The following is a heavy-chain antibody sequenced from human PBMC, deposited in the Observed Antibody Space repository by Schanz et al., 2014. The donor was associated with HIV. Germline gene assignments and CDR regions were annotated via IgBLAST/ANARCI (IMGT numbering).Heavy chain of an antibody. Sequence: QVQLVESGGGVVQPGRSLRLSCAASGFTFSSYGMHWVRQAPGKGLEWVAVISYDGRKKHYADSVKGRFTVSRDNSKKTLYLQMSSLRAEDTAVYYCAREEWERSIAAPPGYWGQGTLVTVSS. CDR2: ISYDGRKK. V-gene: IGHV3-30*03. J-gene: IGHJ4*02. D-gene: IGHD6-6*01. CDR1: GFTFSSYG. CDR3: AREEWERSIAAPPGY.